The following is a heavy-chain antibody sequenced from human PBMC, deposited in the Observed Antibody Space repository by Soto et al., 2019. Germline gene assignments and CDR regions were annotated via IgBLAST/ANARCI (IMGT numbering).Heavy chain of an antibody. CDR2: IYYSGNT. CDR1: GGSISSSSYY. D-gene: IGHD3-10*01. V-gene: IGHV4-39*01. CDR3: ARQYYFGSGSYYNRPFGF. J-gene: IGHJ4*02. Sequence: SETLSLTCTVSGGSISSSSYYWGWIRQPPGKGLEWIGSIYYSGNTYYNPSLKSRVTISVDTAKNQFSLKLSSVTAADTAVYYCARQYYFGSGSYYNRPFGFWGQGTLVTVSS.